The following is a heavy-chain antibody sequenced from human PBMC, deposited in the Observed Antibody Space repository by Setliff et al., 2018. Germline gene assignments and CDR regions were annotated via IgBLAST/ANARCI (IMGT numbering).Heavy chain of an antibody. J-gene: IGHJ3*02. V-gene: IGHV1-24*01. Sequence: ASVKVSCKVSGYTPTELSRHWVRQAPGKGLEWMGGFDPEDGETIYAQKFQGRVTMTEDTSTDTAYMGLSSLRSEDTAVYYCATNAGRSSSWYPRRPGEGHAFDIWGQGTMVTVSS. CDR3: ATNAGRSSSWYPRRPGEGHAFDI. D-gene: IGHD6-13*01. CDR1: GYTPTELS. CDR2: FDPEDGET.